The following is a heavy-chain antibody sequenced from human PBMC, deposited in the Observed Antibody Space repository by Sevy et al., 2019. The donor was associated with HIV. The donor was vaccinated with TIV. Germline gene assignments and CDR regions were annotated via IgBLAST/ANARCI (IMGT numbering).Heavy chain of an antibody. D-gene: IGHD2-2*01. J-gene: IGHJ6*02. Sequence: GGSLRLSCAASGFTFSSYWMSWVRQAPGKGLEWVANIKQDGSEKYYVDSVKGRFTISRDNAKNSLYLQMNSLRAEDTAVYYCARYIVVVPAAIEFSSGMDVWGQGTTVTVSS. CDR1: GFTFSSYW. CDR2: IKQDGSEK. V-gene: IGHV3-7*03. CDR3: ARYIVVVPAAIEFSSGMDV.